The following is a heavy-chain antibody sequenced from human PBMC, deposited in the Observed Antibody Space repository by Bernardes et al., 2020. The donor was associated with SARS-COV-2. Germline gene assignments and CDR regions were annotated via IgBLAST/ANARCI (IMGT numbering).Heavy chain of an antibody. CDR2: FDPEEDET. CDR3: ATGPSILAGLDV. D-gene: IGHD3-3*01. Sequence: ASVKVSCKVSGYTLTEISMHWVRQAPGKGLEWMGGFDPEEDETIYAQKFQGRVTMTEDTSTDTAYMDLGSLRSEDTAVYYCATGPSILAGLDVWGQGTTVTVSS. V-gene: IGHV1-24*01. CDR1: GYTLTEIS. J-gene: IGHJ6*02.